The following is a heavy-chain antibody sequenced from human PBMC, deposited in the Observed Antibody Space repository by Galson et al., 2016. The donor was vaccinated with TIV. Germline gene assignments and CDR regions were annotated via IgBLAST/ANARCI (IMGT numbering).Heavy chain of an antibody. V-gene: IGHV4-39*07. CDR3: ARTTGAGVAARVLFDF. CDR2: IYYTGIT. J-gene: IGHJ4*02. CDR1: GGSVSHTSYY. Sequence: TLSLTCAVSGGSVSHTSYYWGWIRQPPGKGLEWIGTIYYTGITFYNPSLESRVTISVDTSKNQFSLKLSSVSAADTAVYYCARTTGAGVAARVLFDFWGQGTLVTVSS. D-gene: IGHD6-6*01.